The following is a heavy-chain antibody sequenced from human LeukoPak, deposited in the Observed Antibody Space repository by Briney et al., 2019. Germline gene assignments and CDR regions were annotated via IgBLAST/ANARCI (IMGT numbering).Heavy chain of an antibody. V-gene: IGHV4-39*07. CDR3: AGPDIVVVPAATASDAFDI. D-gene: IGHD2-2*01. CDR1: GGSISSSSYY. CDR2: IYTSGST. Sequence: SETLSLTCTVSGGSISSSSYYWGWIRQPPGKGLEWIGRIYTSGSTNYNPSLKSRVTMSVDTSKNQFSLKLSSVTAADTAVYYCAGPDIVVVPAATASDAFDIWGQGTMVTVSS. J-gene: IGHJ3*02.